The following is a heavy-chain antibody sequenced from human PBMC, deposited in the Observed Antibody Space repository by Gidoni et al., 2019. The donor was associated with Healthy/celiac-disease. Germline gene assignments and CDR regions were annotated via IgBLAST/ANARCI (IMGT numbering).Heavy chain of an antibody. Sequence: QAQLVQSGAEGKKPGSAVKVSCKASGGTFSSYAISWVRQAPGQGLEWMGGILPIFGTAPYAQKFQGSVTITAAASTSTAYVELSSLRSEATAVYYCARLELRVGFDPWGQGTLVTVSS. CDR2: ILPIFGTA. V-gene: IGHV1-69*01. D-gene: IGHD1-7*01. CDR1: GGTFSSYA. J-gene: IGHJ5*02. CDR3: ARLELRVGFDP.